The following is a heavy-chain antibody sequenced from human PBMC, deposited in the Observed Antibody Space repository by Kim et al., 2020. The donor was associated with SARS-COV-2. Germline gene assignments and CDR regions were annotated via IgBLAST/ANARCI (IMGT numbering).Heavy chain of an antibody. V-gene: IGHV3-43*01. J-gene: IGHJ6*02. CDR3: AKAKAMTGTTLGLDV. D-gene: IGHD6-19*01. CDR2: INWDGGTT. Sequence: GGSLRLSCAASGFTFDDYAMHWVRQPPGKGLEWVSFINWDGGTTYYADSVKGRFTISRDNSKNSLYLQMNSLTTEDTAFYYCAKAKAMTGTTLGLDVWGHGTTVTVSS. CDR1: GFTFDDYA.